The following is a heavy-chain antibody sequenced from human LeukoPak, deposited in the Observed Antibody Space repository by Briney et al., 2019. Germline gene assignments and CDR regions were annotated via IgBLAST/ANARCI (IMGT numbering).Heavy chain of an antibody. Sequence: PGGSLRLSCAASGFTFSSYEMNWVRQAPGKGLEWVSYISSSGSTIYYADSVKGRFTISRDNAKNSLYLQMNSLRAEDTAVYYCASLLWFGEEHNWFDPWGQGTLVTVSS. CDR2: ISSSGSTI. CDR1: GFTFSSYE. D-gene: IGHD3-10*01. J-gene: IGHJ5*02. V-gene: IGHV3-48*03. CDR3: ASLLWFGEEHNWFDP.